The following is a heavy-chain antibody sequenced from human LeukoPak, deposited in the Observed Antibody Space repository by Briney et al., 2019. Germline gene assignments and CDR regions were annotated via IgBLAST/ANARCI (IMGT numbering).Heavy chain of an antibody. CDR1: GYTCTSYA. D-gene: IGHD4-17*01. V-gene: IGHV1-69*05. CDR2: IIPIFGTA. Sequence: SVTLSCNASGYTCTSYAISWVRQPPGPGLELMGGIIPIFGTAIYAQKFQGRVTITMDESTSTAYMELSSLRSEDTAVYHCARSYYGDYNWFDPWGQGTLVTVSS. J-gene: IGHJ5*02. CDR3: ARSYYGDYNWFDP.